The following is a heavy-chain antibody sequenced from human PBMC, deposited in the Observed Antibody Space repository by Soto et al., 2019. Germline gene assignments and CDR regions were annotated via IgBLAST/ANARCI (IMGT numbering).Heavy chain of an antibody. D-gene: IGHD6-6*01. CDR2: INHSGST. CDR3: ARGGSSPKIDS. V-gene: IGHV4-34*01. J-gene: IGHJ5*01. CDR1: GGSFSGYY. Sequence: QVQLQQWGAGLLKPSETLSLTCAVFGGSFSGYYWSWIRQTPGKGMEWIGEINHSGSTNYNPSLKSRVTRSVDPSKYQFSLKLTSVTAAVTAVYYCARGGSSPKIDSWGQGTLVTVSS.